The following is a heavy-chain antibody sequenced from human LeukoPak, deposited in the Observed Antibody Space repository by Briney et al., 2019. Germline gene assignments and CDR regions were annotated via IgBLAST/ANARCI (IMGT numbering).Heavy chain of an antibody. J-gene: IGHJ6*02. CDR3: ARELSRHRFGELLMYYYYGMDV. CDR1: GGSISSGDYY. Sequence: PSETLSLTCTVSGGSISSGDYYWSWIRQPPGKGLEWIGYIYYSGSTYYNPSLKSRVTISVDTSKNQFSLKLSSVTAADTAVYYCARELSRHRFGELLMYYYYGMDVWGQGTTVTVSS. V-gene: IGHV4-30-4*08. CDR2: IYYSGST. D-gene: IGHD3-10*01.